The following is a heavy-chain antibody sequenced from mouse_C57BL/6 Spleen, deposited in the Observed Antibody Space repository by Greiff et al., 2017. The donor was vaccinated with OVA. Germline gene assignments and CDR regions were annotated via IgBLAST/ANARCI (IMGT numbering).Heavy chain of an antibody. V-gene: IGHV1-80*01. CDR3: ARSGYYSTFDY. CDR1: GYAFSSYW. CDR2: IYPGDGDT. D-gene: IGHD2-5*01. Sequence: VQLQQSGAELVKPGASVKISCKASGYAFSSYWMNWVKQRPGKGLEWIGQIYPGDGDTNYNGKFKGKATLTADKSSSTAYMQLSSLTSEDSAVYFCARSGYYSTFDYWGQGTTLTVSS. J-gene: IGHJ2*01.